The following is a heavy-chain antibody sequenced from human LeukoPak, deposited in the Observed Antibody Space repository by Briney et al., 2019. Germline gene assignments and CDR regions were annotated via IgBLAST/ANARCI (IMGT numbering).Heavy chain of an antibody. CDR2: ISSSSRMT. Sequence: EPGGSLRLSCAASEFTFSSYSMAWVRQAPGKGLGWVSYISSSSRMTYYADSVKGRFTISRDNAKNSLYLQMNSLRAEGTALYFCAREVYYGSGRRFDFWGQGTLVTVSS. V-gene: IGHV3-48*01. J-gene: IGHJ4*02. CDR1: EFTFSSYS. CDR3: AREVYYGSGRRFDF. D-gene: IGHD3-10*01.